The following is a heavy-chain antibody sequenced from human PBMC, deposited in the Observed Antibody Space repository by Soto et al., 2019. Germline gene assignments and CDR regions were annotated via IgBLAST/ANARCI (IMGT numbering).Heavy chain of an antibody. CDR2: IIPIFGTA. CDR3: AREEGFADYYYGMDV. J-gene: IGHJ6*02. Sequence: SVKVSCKASGGTFSSYAISWVRQAPGQGLEWMGGIIPIFGTANYAQKFQGRVTITADESTSTAYMELSSLRSEDTAVYYCAREEGFADYYYGMDVWGQGTTVTVSS. CDR1: GGTFSSYA. D-gene: IGHD3-16*01. V-gene: IGHV1-69*13.